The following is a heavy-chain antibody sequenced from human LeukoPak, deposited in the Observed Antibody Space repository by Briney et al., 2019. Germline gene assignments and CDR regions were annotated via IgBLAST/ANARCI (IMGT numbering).Heavy chain of an antibody. D-gene: IGHD2-15*01. CDR1: GGSFSGYY. CDR2: INHSGST. CDR3: ARGRFYCSGGSCYAPEFDI. J-gene: IGHJ3*02. Sequence: SETLSLTCAVYGGSFSGYYWSWIRQPPGKGLEWIGEINHSGSTNYNPSLKSRVTISVDTSRNQFSLKLSSVTAADTAVYYCARGRFYCSGGSCYAPEFDIWGQGTTVTVSS. V-gene: IGHV4-34*01.